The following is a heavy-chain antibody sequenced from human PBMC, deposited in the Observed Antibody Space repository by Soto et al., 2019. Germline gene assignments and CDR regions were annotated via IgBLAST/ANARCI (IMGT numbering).Heavy chain of an antibody. CDR1: GGSFSGYY. CDR2: INHSGST. Sequence: SETLSLSCAVYGGSFSGYYWSWIRQPPGKGLEWIGEINHSGSTNYNPSLKSRVTISVDTSKNQFSLKLSSVTAADTAVYYCAIAVRYGPGSYYNHYGMDALVQWRTVT. J-gene: IGHJ6*02. D-gene: IGHD3-10*01. CDR3: AIAVRYGPGSYYNHYGMDA. V-gene: IGHV4-34*01.